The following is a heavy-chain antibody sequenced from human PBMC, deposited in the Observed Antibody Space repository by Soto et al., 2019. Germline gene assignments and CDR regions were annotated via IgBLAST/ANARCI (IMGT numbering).Heavy chain of an antibody. Sequence: QVQLVQSGAEVKKPGSSVTVSCKASGGTFSSYTISWVRQAPGQGLEWMGGIIPIFGTANYAQKFQGRVTITADESTSTAYIELSSLRSEDTAVYYCARGNHRWLQLWYFDLWGRGTLLTVSS. D-gene: IGHD5-12*01. CDR1: GGTFSSYT. V-gene: IGHV1-69*12. CDR2: IIPIFGTA. J-gene: IGHJ2*01. CDR3: ARGNHRWLQLWYFDL.